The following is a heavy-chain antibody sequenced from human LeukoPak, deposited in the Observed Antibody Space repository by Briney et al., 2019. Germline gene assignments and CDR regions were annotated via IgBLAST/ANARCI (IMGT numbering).Heavy chain of an antibody. D-gene: IGHD3-3*01. CDR3: AREESSSYDFWSGSPMDV. J-gene: IGHJ6*02. Sequence: ASVTVSCKASGYTFTSYAMNWVRQAPGQGLEWMGWINTNTGNPTYAQGFTGRFVFSLDTSVSTAYLQISSLKAEDTAVYYCAREESSSYDFWSGSPMDVWGQGTTVTVSS. CDR2: INTNTGNP. V-gene: IGHV7-4-1*02. CDR1: GYTFTSYA.